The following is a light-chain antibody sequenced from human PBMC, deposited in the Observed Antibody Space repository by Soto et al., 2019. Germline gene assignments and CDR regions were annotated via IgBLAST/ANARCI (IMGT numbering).Light chain of an antibody. Sequence: DIQMTQSPSSLSASVGDRVTITCRASQGIGNYLAWYQHKPGKVPKLVIYGASTLQSRVPSRFSGGGSGTEFTLTISGLQIEDLATYYCQVYNNGPPGFGQGTRLEI. J-gene: IGKJ5*01. V-gene: IGKV1-27*01. CDR2: GAS. CDR1: QGIGNY. CDR3: QVYNNGPPG.